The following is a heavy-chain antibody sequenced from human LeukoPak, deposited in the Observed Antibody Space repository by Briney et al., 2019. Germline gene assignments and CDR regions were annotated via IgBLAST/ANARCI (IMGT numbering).Heavy chain of an antibody. Sequence: GASVKVSCKASGYTFTNYGISWVRQAPGQGLEWMGWIGANNGNRNYAQKLQDRVSMTIDTSTSTAYMELRSLRSDDTAVYYCARQGYGGHSQGAADYWGQGTLVTVSS. CDR1: GYTFTNYG. CDR2: IGANNGNR. D-gene: IGHD4-23*01. J-gene: IGHJ4*02. V-gene: IGHV1-18*01. CDR3: ARQGYGGHSQGAADY.